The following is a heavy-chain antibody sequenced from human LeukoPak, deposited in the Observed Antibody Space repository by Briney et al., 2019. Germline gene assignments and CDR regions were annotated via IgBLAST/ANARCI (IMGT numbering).Heavy chain of an antibody. V-gene: IGHV3-30*02. J-gene: IGHJ6*02. CDR1: GFTFSSYG. CDR2: IWYDGSNK. D-gene: IGHD3-10*01. Sequence: GGSLRLSCAASGFTFSSYGMHWVRQAPGKGLEWVAVIWYDGSNKYYADSVKGRFTISRDNSKNTLYLQMNSLRAEDTAVYYCAKDPSHRSYGSGSYYFKYYYYGMDVWGQGTTVTVSS. CDR3: AKDPSHRSYGSGSYYFKYYYYGMDV.